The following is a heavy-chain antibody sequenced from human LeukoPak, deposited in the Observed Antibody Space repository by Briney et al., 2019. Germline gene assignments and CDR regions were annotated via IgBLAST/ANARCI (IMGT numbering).Heavy chain of an antibody. D-gene: IGHD6-19*01. CDR3: ATTRSYSSGWLY. CDR2: ISGSGGST. Sequence: GGSLRLSCAASGFTFSSYAMSWVRQAPGKGLEWVSAISGSGGSTYYADSVEGRFTISRDNSKNTLYLQMNSLRAEDTAVYYCATTRSYSSGWLYWGQGTLVTVSS. J-gene: IGHJ4*02. CDR1: GFTFSSYA. V-gene: IGHV3-23*01.